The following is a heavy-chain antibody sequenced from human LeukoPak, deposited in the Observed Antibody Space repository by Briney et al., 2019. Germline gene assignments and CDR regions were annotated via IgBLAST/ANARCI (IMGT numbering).Heavy chain of an antibody. D-gene: IGHD2-15*01. CDR2: ISGSGGST. Sequence: GGSLRLSCEGSGLIISPYSMSWVRQAPGKGLEWVSAISGSGGSTYYADSVKGRFTISRDNSKNTLYLQMNSLRAEDTAVYYCAKLGGVVVVVVAANGMDVWGQGTTVTVSS. J-gene: IGHJ6*02. CDR3: AKLGGVVVVVVAANGMDV. V-gene: IGHV3-23*01. CDR1: GLIISPYS.